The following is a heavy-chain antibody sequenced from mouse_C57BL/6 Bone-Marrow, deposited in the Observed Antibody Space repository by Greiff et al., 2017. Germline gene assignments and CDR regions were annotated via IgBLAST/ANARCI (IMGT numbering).Heavy chain of an antibody. V-gene: IGHV5-6*01. J-gene: IGHJ3*01. CDR1: GFTFSSYG. D-gene: IGHD1-1*01. CDR2: ISSGGSYT. Sequence: EVQRVESGGDLVKPGGSLKLSCAASGFTFSSYGMSWVRQTPDKRLEWVATISSGGSYTYYPDSVKGRFTISRDNAKNTLYLQMSSLKSEDTAMYYCARQVYYGSSHFAYWGQGTLVTVSA. CDR3: ARQVYYGSSHFAY.